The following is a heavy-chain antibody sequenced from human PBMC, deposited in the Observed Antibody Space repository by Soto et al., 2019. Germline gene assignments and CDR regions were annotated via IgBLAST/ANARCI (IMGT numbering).Heavy chain of an antibody. D-gene: IGHD3-3*01. CDR2: IYYSGST. Sequence: PSETLSLTCNVSGGSISSGGYYWSWIRQHPGKGLEWIGYIYYSGSTYYNPSLKSRVTISVDTSKNQFSLKLSSVTAADTAVYYCAREIYDYDFWSGYYRGNWFDPWGQGTQVTVSS. V-gene: IGHV4-31*03. CDR1: GGSISSGGYY. J-gene: IGHJ5*02. CDR3: AREIYDYDFWSGYYRGNWFDP.